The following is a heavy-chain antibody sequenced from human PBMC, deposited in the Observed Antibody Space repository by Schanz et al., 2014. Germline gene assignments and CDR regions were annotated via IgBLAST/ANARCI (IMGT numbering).Heavy chain of an antibody. D-gene: IGHD6-13*01. CDR3: ATASSPVREAGAGSSFHL. V-gene: IGHV3-23*01. CDR1: GFSFGNYG. J-gene: IGHJ5*02. Sequence: EVHLLESGGGVVQPGRSLRLSCEASGFSFGNYGMSWVRQAPGKGLEWVSAISGSGGSTYYADSVKGRFTISRDNSKNTLYLQMNSLRAEDTAVYYCATASSPVREAGAGSSFHLWGQGTLVTVSP. CDR2: ISGSGGST.